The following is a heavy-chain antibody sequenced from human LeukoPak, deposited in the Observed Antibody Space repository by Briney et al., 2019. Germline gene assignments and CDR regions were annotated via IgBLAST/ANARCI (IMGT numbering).Heavy chain of an antibody. D-gene: IGHD2-2*01. J-gene: IGHJ4*02. CDR1: GFTFSDYY. CDR3: ARGSPGGSTSCYADY. Sequence: GGSLRLSCAASGFTFSDYYMSWIRQAPGKGLEWVSYISSSSSYTNYADSVKGRFTISRDNAKNSLYLQMNSLRAEDTAVYYCARGSPGGSTSCYADYWGQGTLVTVSS. V-gene: IGHV3-11*06. CDR2: ISSSSSYT.